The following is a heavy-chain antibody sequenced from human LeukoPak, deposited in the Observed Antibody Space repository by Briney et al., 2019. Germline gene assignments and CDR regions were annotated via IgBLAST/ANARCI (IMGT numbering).Heavy chain of an antibody. CDR1: GGSISSYY. V-gene: IGHV4-59*01. J-gene: IGHJ4*02. D-gene: IGHD2-15*01. CDR3: ARGSGDTPSFDY. CDR2: IYYSGST. Sequence: PSETLSLTCTVSGGSISSYYWSWIRQPPGKGLEWIGYIYYSGSTNCNPSLKSRVTISVDTSKNQFSLKLSSVTAADTAVYYCARGSGDTPSFDYWGQGTLVTVSS.